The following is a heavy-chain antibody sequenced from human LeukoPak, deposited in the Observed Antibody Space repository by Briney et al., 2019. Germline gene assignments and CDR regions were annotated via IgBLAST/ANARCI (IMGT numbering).Heavy chain of an antibody. D-gene: IGHD3-10*01. CDR2: IYYSGST. V-gene: IGHV4-31*03. CDR3: AAIRGWFGELDY. J-gene: IGHJ4*02. CDR1: GGSISSGGYY. Sequence: SETLFLTCTVSGGSISSGGYYWSWIRQHPGKGLEWLGYIYYSGSTYYNPSLKSRVTISVDTSKNQFSLKLSSVTAADTAVYYCAAIRGWFGELDYWGQGALVTVSS.